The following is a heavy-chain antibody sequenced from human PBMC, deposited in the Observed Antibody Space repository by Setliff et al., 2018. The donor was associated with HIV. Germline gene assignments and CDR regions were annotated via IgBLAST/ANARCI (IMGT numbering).Heavy chain of an antibody. D-gene: IGHD3-22*01. Sequence: LSLTCTVSGGSISRSSYYWGWIRQAPGKGLEWVSYISSSGSTIYYADSVKGRFTISRDNSKNTLYVQMNSLRAEDTAVYYCARDPTYYYDTSGPYDAFDIWGQGTMVTVSS. CDR2: ISSSGSTI. V-gene: IGHV3-11*04. CDR1: GGSISRSSYY. CDR3: ARDPTYYYDTSGPYDAFDI. J-gene: IGHJ3*02.